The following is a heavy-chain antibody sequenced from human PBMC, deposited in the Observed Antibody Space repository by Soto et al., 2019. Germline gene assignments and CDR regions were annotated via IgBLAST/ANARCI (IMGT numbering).Heavy chain of an antibody. CDR1: GGSFSGYY. Sequence: QVQLQQWGAGPLRPLETLSLTCGVSGGSFSGYYWAWIRQSPGKGLEWIGEINDRGSINYNPSLKSRVSISVDTSKNHYSLNRRSVTAADKAVYYCARESHDILTGPPWVWYFDLWGRGTLVTVSS. V-gene: IGHV4-34*01. CDR3: ARESHDILTGPPWVWYFDL. D-gene: IGHD3-9*01. CDR2: INDRGSI. J-gene: IGHJ2*01.